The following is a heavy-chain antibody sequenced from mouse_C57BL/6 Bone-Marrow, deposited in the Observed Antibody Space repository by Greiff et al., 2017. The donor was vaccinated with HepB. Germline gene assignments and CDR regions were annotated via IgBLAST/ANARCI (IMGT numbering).Heavy chain of an antibody. D-gene: IGHD2-3*01. CDR2: ISSGGSYT. J-gene: IGHJ4*01. CDR3: ARQGLLPY. CDR1: GFTFSSYG. V-gene: IGHV5-6*01. Sequence: EVKLMESGGDLVKPGGSLKLSCAASGFTFSSYGMPWVRQTPDKRLEWVATISSGGSYTYYPDSVKGPFTISRDNAKNTLYLQMSSLKSEDTAMYYCARQGLLPYWGQGTTVTVSS.